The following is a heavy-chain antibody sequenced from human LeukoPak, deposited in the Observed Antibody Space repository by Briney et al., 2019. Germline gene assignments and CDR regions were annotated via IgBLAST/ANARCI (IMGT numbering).Heavy chain of an antibody. CDR3: ARLGGYQVGHYYYYMDV. D-gene: IGHD3-16*02. J-gene: IGHJ6*03. Sequence: SETLSLTCTVSGGSISSSSYYWGWIRQPPGKGLEWIGSIYYSGNTFYNPSLKSRLTISVDTSRNQFSLNLSSVTAADTAVYYCARLGGYQVGHYYYYMDVWGKGTTVTVSS. CDR2: IYYSGNT. V-gene: IGHV4-39*07. CDR1: GGSISSSSYY.